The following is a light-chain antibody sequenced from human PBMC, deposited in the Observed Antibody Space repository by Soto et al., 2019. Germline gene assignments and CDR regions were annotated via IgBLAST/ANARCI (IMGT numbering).Light chain of an antibody. J-gene: IGKJ4*01. CDR3: QQFNIWPHMLS. Sequence: EILLTQSPATLSLSPGERATLSCRASQSVSSRLAWYQQRPGQAPRLLIYDASTRATGIPDRFSGSGSGTEFTLTISSLQSEDFAVYYCQQFNIWPHMLSFGGGTKLEMK. CDR1: QSVSSR. CDR2: DAS. V-gene: IGKV3-15*01.